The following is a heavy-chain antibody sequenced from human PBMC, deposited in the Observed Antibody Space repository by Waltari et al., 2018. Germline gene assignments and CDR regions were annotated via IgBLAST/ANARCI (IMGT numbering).Heavy chain of an antibody. D-gene: IGHD3-3*01. CDR2: ISAYNGNT. Sequence: QVQLVQSGAEVKKPGASVKVSCKASGYTFTSYGISWVRQAPGQGLEWMGWISAYNGNTNYAQKLQGRVTMTTDTSTSTAYMELRSLRSDDTAVYYCARETIFGARTFINYYYGMDVWGQGTTVTVSS. V-gene: IGHV1-18*01. CDR3: ARETIFGARTFINYYYGMDV. J-gene: IGHJ6*02. CDR1: GYTFTSYG.